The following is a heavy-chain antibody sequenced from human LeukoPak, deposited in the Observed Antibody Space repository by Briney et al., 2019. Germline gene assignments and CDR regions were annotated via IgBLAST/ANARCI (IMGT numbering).Heavy chain of an antibody. CDR3: ARGDDSGYDFTFDY. J-gene: IGHJ4*02. Sequence: GGSLRLSCAASEFSVGSNYMTWVRQAPGKGLEWVSLIYSGGSTYYADSVKGRFTISRDNSKNTLYLQMNSRRAEDTAVYYCARGDDSGYDFTFDYWGQGTLVTVSS. V-gene: IGHV3-66*01. CDR1: EFSVGSNY. CDR2: IYSGGST. D-gene: IGHD5-12*01.